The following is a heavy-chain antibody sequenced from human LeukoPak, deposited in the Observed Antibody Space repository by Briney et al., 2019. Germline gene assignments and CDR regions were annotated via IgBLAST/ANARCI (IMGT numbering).Heavy chain of an antibody. Sequence: GESLKISCKGSGYSFTSYWIGWGRQMPGKGLEWMGIIYPGDSDTRYSPSFQGQVTISADKSIGTMYLQWSSLKASDTAMYYCARALRTGXGXYVXVLWGQXTLVIVSS. CDR2: IYPGDSDT. D-gene: IGHD3-16*01. CDR1: GYSFTSYW. CDR3: ARALRTGXGXYVXVL. J-gene: IGHJ4*02. V-gene: IGHV5-51*01.